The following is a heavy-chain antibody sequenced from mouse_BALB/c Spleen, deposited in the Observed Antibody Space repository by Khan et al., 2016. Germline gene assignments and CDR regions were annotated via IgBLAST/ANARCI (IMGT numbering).Heavy chain of an antibody. V-gene: IGHV9-1*02. CDR3: AREGGTTVVAPGYFDV. J-gene: IGHJ1*01. Sequence: QIQLVQSGPELKKPGETVKISCKASGYTFTNYGMNWVKQAPGKGLKWMGWINTYTGEPTYADDFKGRFAFSLETSASTADLLLNNLKNEDMATYFCAREGGTTVVAPGYFDVWGAGTTVTVSS. D-gene: IGHD1-1*01. CDR1: GYTFTNYG. CDR2: INTYTGEP.